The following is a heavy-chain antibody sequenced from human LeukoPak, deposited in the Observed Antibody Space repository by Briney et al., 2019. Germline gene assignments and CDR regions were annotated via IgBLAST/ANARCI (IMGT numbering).Heavy chain of an antibody. V-gene: IGHV3-43*01. D-gene: IGHD6-13*01. Sequence: GGSLRLSCAASGFTVSSNYMSWVRQAPGKGLEWVSLISWGGGSTYYADSVKGRFTISRDSSKNSLYLQMNSLRTEDTAFYYCVKEQSSSWSPLGYWGQGTLVTVSS. CDR3: VKEQSSSWSPLGY. CDR2: ISWGGGST. J-gene: IGHJ4*02. CDR1: GFTVSSNY.